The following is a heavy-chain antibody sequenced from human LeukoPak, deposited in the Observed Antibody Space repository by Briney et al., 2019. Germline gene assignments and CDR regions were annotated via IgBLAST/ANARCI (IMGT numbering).Heavy chain of an antibody. CDR3: AKDPRGITIFGVVNHDY. D-gene: IGHD3-3*01. Sequence: GGSLRLSCAASGFTFSSYAMSWVRQAPGKGLEWVSAISCSGGSTYYADPVKGRFTISRDNSKNTLYLQMNSLRAEDTAVYYCAKDPRGITIFGVVNHDYWGQGTLVTVSS. CDR2: ISCSGGST. CDR1: GFTFSSYA. V-gene: IGHV3-23*01. J-gene: IGHJ4*02.